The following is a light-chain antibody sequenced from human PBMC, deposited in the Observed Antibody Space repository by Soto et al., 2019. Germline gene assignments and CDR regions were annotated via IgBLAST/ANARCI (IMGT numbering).Light chain of an antibody. CDR3: QQYNNWPQT. CDR1: QSVSSN. CDR2: GVY. Sequence: EIVMTHSPTILSVSPGERATLSCRASQSVSSNLAWYQQKPGQAPRLLIYGVYTRAPGIPARFSGSGSGTDFTLTISGLQSEDFAVYYCQQYNNWPQTFGQGTKVDI. J-gene: IGKJ1*01. V-gene: IGKV3D-15*01.